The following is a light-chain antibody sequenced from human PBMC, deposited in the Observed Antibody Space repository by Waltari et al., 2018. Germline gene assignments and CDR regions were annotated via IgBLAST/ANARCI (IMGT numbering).Light chain of an antibody. CDR2: KVS. Sequence: DFVLTQSPLSLPVTLGQPASISCRSIQSLVYSDGNPYLSWYQQTPGQSPMRLSYKVSSRGYAVPERFSGSGSGTDFILKSSRVEAEDVGVYYCMQGTHWPPVYTFGQGTKLEIK. CDR1: QSLVYSDGNPY. CDR3: MQGTHWPPVYT. J-gene: IGKJ2*01. V-gene: IGKV2-30*01.